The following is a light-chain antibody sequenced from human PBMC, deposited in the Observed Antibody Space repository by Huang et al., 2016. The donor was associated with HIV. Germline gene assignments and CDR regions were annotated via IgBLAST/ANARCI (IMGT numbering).Light chain of an antibody. Sequence: DIQMTQSPSSLSASVGDRVTITCRSSQTISNYLSWYQQQPGQAPKLLIHSASSLQSGVPSRFSGSGSGTDFALTISGLQPDDFATYYCQQSYTTPRTFAQGTRVEIK. V-gene: IGKV1-39*01. CDR1: QTISNY. CDR3: QQSYTTPRT. CDR2: SAS. J-gene: IGKJ1*01.